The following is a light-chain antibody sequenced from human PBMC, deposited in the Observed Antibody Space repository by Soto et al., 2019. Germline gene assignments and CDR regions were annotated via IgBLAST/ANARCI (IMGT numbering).Light chain of an antibody. V-gene: IGKV3D-20*02. J-gene: IGKJ5*01. CDR1: QSVSNNY. CDR2: GAS. Sequence: EIVLTHSPFTLSLSPGERATLSCRASQSVSNNYLAWYRQKPGQAPRLLIYGASNRATGIPDRFSGSGSGTDFTLTISRLEPEDFAVYYCQQRSNWPITFGQGTRLEIK. CDR3: QQRSNWPIT.